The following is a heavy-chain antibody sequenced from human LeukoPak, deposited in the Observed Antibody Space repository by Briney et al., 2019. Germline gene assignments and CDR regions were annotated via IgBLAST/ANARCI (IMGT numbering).Heavy chain of an antibody. CDR1: GFTFSSYS. CDR3: ARGVAYYYYYYMDV. V-gene: IGHV3-21*04. J-gene: IGHJ6*03. CDR2: ISSSSSYI. Sequence: GGSLRLSCAASGFTFSSYSMNWVRQAPGKGLEWVSSISSSSSYIYYADSVKGRFTISRDNAKNSLYLQMNSLRAEDTALYHCARGVAYYYYYYMDVWGKGTTVTVSS. D-gene: IGHD2-21*01.